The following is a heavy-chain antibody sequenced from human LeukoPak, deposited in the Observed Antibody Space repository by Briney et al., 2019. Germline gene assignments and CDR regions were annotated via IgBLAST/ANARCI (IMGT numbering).Heavy chain of an antibody. D-gene: IGHD2/OR15-2a*01. Sequence: GQSLNISCKVSGHGFTTYWTGWVGQMTRQGLEWMGIIYPGDSDTRYSPSFQGQVTISADKSISTAYLQWSSLKASDTAMYYCATYSSTFYHDYWGQGTLVTVSS. CDR1: GHGFTTYW. J-gene: IGHJ4*02. CDR2: IYPGDSDT. V-gene: IGHV5-51*01. CDR3: ATYSSTFYHDY.